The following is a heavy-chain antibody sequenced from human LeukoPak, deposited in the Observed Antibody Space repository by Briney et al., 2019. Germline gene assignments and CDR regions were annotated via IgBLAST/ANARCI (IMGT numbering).Heavy chain of an antibody. Sequence: GGSLRLSCAASGFIFSDYGMHWVRQAPGKGLEWVTFIRYDGSNKYYADSVKGRSTISRDNSKNILYLQMNSLSSEDTAVYYCAKEGTASKPSDLDYWGQGTLVTVSS. CDR2: IRYDGSNK. D-gene: IGHD1/OR15-1a*01. CDR3: AKEGTASKPSDLDY. V-gene: IGHV3-30*02. J-gene: IGHJ4*02. CDR1: GFIFSDYG.